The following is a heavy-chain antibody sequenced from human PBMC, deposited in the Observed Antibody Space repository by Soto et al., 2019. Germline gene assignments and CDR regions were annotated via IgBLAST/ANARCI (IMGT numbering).Heavy chain of an antibody. CDR3: ARVGYCSGGSCYFSYYYYYGMDV. Sequence: SETLSLTGAAYGGSFSGYYWSWIRQPPGKGLEWIGEINHSGSTNYNPSLKSRVTISVDTSKNQFSLKLSSVTAADTAVYYCARVGYCSGGSCYFSYYYYYGMDVWGQGTTVTVSS. CDR2: INHSGST. J-gene: IGHJ6*02. CDR1: GGSFSGYY. D-gene: IGHD2-15*01. V-gene: IGHV4-34*01.